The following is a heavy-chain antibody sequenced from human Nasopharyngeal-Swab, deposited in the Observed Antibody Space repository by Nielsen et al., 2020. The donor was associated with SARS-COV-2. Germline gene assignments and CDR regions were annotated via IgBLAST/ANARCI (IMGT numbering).Heavy chain of an antibody. CDR2: ISSSSSYI. V-gene: IGHV3-21*01. D-gene: IGHD2-15*01. Sequence: GGSLRLSCAASGFTFSSYSMNWVRQAPGKGLEWVSSISSSSSYIYYADSVKGRFTISRDNSKNTLYLQMNSLRAEDTAVYYCARDQDISGGNPLDYYYGMDVWGQGTTVTVSS. CDR3: ARDQDISGGNPLDYYYGMDV. CDR1: GFTFSSYS. J-gene: IGHJ6*02.